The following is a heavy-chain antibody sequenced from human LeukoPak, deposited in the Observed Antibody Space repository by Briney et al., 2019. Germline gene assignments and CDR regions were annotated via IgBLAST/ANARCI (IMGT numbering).Heavy chain of an antibody. CDR1: GYTFSRYD. D-gene: IGHD5-12*01. CDR3: ARWPMGYEPDY. V-gene: IGHV1-8*03. CDR2: MNPNSGDT. Sequence: ASVKVSRKASGYTFSRYDINWVRQATGQGLEWMGWMNPNSGDTGYAQKFQGRVTITRNTSISIAYMELSSLRSEDTAVYYCARWPMGYEPDYWGQGTLVTVSS. J-gene: IGHJ4*02.